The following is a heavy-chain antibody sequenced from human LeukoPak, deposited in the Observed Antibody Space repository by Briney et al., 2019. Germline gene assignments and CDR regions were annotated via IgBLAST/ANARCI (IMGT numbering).Heavy chain of an antibody. CDR1: GFTFSNAW. Sequence: GSLRLSCAVSGFTFSNAWMSWIRQPPGKGLEWIGSIYYSGSTYYNPSLKSRVTISVDTSKNQFSLKLSSVTAADTAVYYCARQGSFHSSGWWGQGTLVTVSS. J-gene: IGHJ4*02. CDR2: IYYSGST. D-gene: IGHD6-19*01. V-gene: IGHV4-39*01. CDR3: ARQGSFHSSGW.